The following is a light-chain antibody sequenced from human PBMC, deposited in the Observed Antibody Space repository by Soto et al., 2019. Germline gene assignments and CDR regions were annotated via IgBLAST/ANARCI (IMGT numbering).Light chain of an antibody. Sequence: DVVMTQSPLSLPVTLGQPASISCRSNQSLVHSDGIAYFSWFQQRPGRSPRRLIYKVSXXXSGVPATFSASGSGTDLALKISRVEAEDVGVYYCMQGTHWPITFGQGTRLEIK. CDR3: MQGTHWPIT. V-gene: IGKV2-30*02. CDR1: QSLVHSDGIAY. CDR2: KVS. J-gene: IGKJ5*01.